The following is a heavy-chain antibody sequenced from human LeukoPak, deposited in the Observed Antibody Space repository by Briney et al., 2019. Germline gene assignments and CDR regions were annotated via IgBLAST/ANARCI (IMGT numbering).Heavy chain of an antibody. V-gene: IGHV4-31*03. Sequence: SETLSLTCTVSGGSISSGGYYWSWIRQHPGKGLEWIGYIYNSGNTYYNPSLKSRVTISVDTSKNQFSLKLSSVTAADTAVYYCAMFSSSWINAFDIWGQGTMVTVSS. D-gene: IGHD6-13*01. CDR2: IYNSGNT. J-gene: IGHJ3*02. CDR1: GGSISSGGYY. CDR3: AMFSSSWINAFDI.